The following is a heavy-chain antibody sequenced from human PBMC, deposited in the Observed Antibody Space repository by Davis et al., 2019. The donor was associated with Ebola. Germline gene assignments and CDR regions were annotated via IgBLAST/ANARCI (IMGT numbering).Heavy chain of an antibody. Sequence: GESLKTLCAAPGFSFIYAWMNWVRQAPGKGLELVGRIKSESDGGTTDYNASVKGRFSISRDDSKNTLYLQMSGLQSEDTAMYFCTGNLWSGHDYWGQGTLVTVSS. J-gene: IGHJ4*02. CDR1: GFSFIYAW. CDR2: IKSESDGGTT. V-gene: IGHV3-15*07. D-gene: IGHD3-3*01. CDR3: TGNLWSGHDY.